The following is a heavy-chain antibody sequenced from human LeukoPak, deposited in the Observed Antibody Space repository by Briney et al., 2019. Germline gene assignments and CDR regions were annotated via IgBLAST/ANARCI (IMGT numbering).Heavy chain of an antibody. D-gene: IGHD1-7*01. Sequence: ASVKVSCKASGYTFTGYYMLWVRQAPGQGLEWMGWINPNSGGTNYAQKFQGRVTMTRDTSISTAYMELSRLRSDDTAVYYCAIVGYNWNYVEAGSFDYWGQGTLVTVSS. CDR1: GYTFTGYY. CDR2: INPNSGGT. J-gene: IGHJ4*02. V-gene: IGHV1-2*02. CDR3: AIVGYNWNYVEAGSFDY.